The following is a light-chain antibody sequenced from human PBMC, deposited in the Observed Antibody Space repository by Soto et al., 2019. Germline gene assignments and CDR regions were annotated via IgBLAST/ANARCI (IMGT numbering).Light chain of an antibody. V-gene: IGLV7-43*01. CDR1: TGTVTSTHY. CDR3: QLYFGATRV. Sequence: QAVVTQEPSLTVSPGGTVTLTCASNTGTVTSTHYANWFQQKPGQPPRALIYSTTNTYSWTPARFAGYLLGGKAALTLSGVETDDEADYYCQLYFGATRVFGGGTKLTVL. J-gene: IGLJ3*02. CDR2: STT.